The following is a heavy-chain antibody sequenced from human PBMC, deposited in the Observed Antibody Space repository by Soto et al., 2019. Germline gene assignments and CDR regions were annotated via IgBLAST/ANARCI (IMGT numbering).Heavy chain of an antibody. Sequence: QVQLVQSGAEVKKPGSSVKVSCKASGGTFSTYAFSWVRQAPGQGLEWMGGIIPIFGVVNYAQNFQGRVTTTADKYTSTAYMELSSLRSDDTAVYYCARDYGVIPKDYYYSMDVWGQGTTVTVSS. V-gene: IGHV1-69*14. D-gene: IGHD3-16*02. CDR2: IIPIFGVV. CDR3: ARDYGVIPKDYYYSMDV. J-gene: IGHJ6*02. CDR1: GGTFSTYA.